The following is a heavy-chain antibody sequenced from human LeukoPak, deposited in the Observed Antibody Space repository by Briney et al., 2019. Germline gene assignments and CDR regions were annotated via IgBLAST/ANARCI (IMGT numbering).Heavy chain of an antibody. CDR3: ARGAGTLIDY. D-gene: IGHD3-10*01. CDR2: IYPDDSDT. J-gene: IGHJ4*02. Sequence: GESLKISCKGSGYSFSSYWIGRVRQMPGKGLEWMGFIYPDDSDTRYRPSFQGQVTMSADKSTSTAYLQWRSLKASDTAMYYCARGAGTLIDYWGQGTLVTVSS. CDR1: GYSFSSYW. V-gene: IGHV5-51*01.